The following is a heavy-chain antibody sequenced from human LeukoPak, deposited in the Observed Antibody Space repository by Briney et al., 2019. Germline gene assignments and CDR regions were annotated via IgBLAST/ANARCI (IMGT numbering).Heavy chain of an antibody. J-gene: IGHJ5*02. Sequence: ASVKVSCKASGYTFTGYYMHWVRQAPGRGLEWMGWINPNSGGTNYAQKFQGRVTMTRDTSISTAYMELSRLRSDDTAVYYCARVRSYGYCSSTSCHRGWFDPWGQGTLVTVSS. CDR3: ARVRSYGYCSSTSCHRGWFDP. CDR1: GYTFTGYY. D-gene: IGHD2-2*01. V-gene: IGHV1-2*02. CDR2: INPNSGGT.